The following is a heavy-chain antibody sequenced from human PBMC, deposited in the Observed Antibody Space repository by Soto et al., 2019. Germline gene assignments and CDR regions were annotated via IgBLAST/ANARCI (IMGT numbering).Heavy chain of an antibody. J-gene: IGHJ6*02. CDR1: GGTFSSYA. D-gene: IGHD2-2*01. V-gene: IGHV1-69*01. CDR2: IIPISETT. CDR3: ARSQGSSTSLEIYYYYYYGMDV. Sequence: QVQLVQSGAEVKKPGSSVKISCKASGGTFSSYAVSWVRQAPRQGLGWMGGIIPISETTNYAQKFQGRVTITADEAKSTAYMELSSLKSEDTAVYYCARSQGSSTSLEIYYYYYYGMDVWGQGTTVTVSS.